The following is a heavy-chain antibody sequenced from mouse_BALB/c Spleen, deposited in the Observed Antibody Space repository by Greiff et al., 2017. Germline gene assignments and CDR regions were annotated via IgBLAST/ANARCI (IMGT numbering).Heavy chain of an antibody. V-gene: IGHV7-1*02. CDR1: GFTFSDYY. D-gene: IGHD2-1*01. J-gene: IGHJ3*01. CDR3: ARDAYYGNPVTWFAY. Sequence: EVKLVESGGGLLQPGGSLRLSCATSGFTFSDYYMEWVRQPPGQRLEWIAASRHKANDSTTEYSASVKGRFIVSRDTTQSILYLQMNALRAEDTAIYYCARDAYYGNPVTWFAYGGQGTLVTVSA. CDR2: SRHKANDSTT.